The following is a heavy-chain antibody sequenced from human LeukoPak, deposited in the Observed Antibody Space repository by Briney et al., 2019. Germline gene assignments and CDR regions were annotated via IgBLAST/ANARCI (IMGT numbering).Heavy chain of an antibody. D-gene: IGHD6-6*01. CDR2: IYHSGST. CDR3: ARAGGKYSSSSGQDY. J-gene: IGHJ4*02. V-gene: IGHV4-38-2*02. CDR1: GYSISSGYY. Sequence: SETLSLTCTVSGYSISSGYYWGWIRQPPGKGLEWIGSIYHSGSTYYNPSLKSRVTISVDTSKNQFSLKLSSVTAADTAVYYCARAGGKYSSSSGQDYWGQGTLVTVSS.